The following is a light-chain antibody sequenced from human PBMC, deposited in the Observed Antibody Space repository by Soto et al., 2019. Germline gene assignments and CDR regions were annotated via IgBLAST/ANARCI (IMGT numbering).Light chain of an antibody. CDR1: QSVSSY. J-gene: IGKJ5*01. CDR3: QQRSTWPRT. CDR2: AAS. V-gene: IGKV3-11*01. Sequence: EIVLTPSPATLSLSPGERATLSCRASQSVSSYLAWYQQKPGQAPRLLIYAASNRATDIPARFSGSGSGTDFTLTISSLETEDFAVYYCQQRSTWPRTFGQGTRLEIK.